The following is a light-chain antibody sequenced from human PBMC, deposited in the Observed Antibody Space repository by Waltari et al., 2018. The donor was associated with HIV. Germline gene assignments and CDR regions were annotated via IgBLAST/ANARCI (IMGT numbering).Light chain of an antibody. CDR3: QAWDSSTAVL. J-gene: IGLJ2*01. CDR1: KLGDKS. Sequence: SYELTQPPSVSSSPGQPDSIPCFGDKLGDKSACWYQQKSGQSPVLVIYQGTKRPSGIPERFSGSNSGNTATLTISGTQAMDEADYYCQAWDSSTAVLFGGGTKLTVL. V-gene: IGLV3-1*01. CDR2: QGT.